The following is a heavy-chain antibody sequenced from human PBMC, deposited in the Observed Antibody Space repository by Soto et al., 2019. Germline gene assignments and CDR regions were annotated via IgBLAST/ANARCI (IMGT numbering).Heavy chain of an antibody. J-gene: IGHJ6*02. CDR1: GFTFDDYS. D-gene: IGHD6-25*01. Sequence: LRLSCAASGFTFDDYSMHWVRQAPGKGLEWVSLISWDGGSTYYADSVKGRFTISRDNSKNSLYLQMNSLRAEDTALYYCAKDLTQRRQIIDRYYYYGMDVCGQGTTVTVSS. CDR2: ISWDGGST. CDR3: AKDLTQRRQIIDRYYYYGMDV. V-gene: IGHV3-43D*04.